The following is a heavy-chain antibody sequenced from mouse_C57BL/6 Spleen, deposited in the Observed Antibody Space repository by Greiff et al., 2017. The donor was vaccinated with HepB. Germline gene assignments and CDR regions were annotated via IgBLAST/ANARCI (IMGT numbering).Heavy chain of an antibody. V-gene: IGHV1-76*01. CDR1: GYTFTDYY. D-gene: IGHD1-2*01. Sequence: VQLVESGAELVRPGASVKLSCKASGYTFTDYYINWVKQRPGQGLEWIARIYPGSGNTYYNEKFKGKATLTAEKSSSTAYMQLSSLTAEDSAVYFCAGYGGGYWGQGTSVTVSS. CDR3: AGYGGGY. J-gene: IGHJ4*01. CDR2: IYPGSGNT.